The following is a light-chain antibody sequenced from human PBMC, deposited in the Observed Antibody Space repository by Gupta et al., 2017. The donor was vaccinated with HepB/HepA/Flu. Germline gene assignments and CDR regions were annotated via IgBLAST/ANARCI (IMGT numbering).Light chain of an antibody. CDR1: SLRSYY. CDR2: GKN. J-gene: IGLJ2*01. Sequence: SSVLTQDPGVSVALGQTVSITCQGDSLRSYYPSWYQQKPGQAPVLVIYGKNNRPSGIPDRLFGARSGNKVSLIIIGAEAEDEDDDYCNVRDSSSNHRVFGGGTKLTVL. V-gene: IGLV3-19*01. CDR3: NVRDSSSNHRV.